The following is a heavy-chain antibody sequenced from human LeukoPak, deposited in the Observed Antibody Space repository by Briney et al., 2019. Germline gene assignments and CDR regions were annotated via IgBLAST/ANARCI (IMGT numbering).Heavy chain of an antibody. V-gene: IGHV3-74*01. CDR1: GFTFSSYW. Sequence: GGSLRLSCAASGFTFSSYWMHWVRQAPGKGLVWVSRINNDESITSYADSVKGRFTISRDNAKNTLYLQMNSLRAEDTAVYYCARDYYDFWNGDAFDVWGQGTMVTVSS. CDR2: INNDESIT. CDR3: ARDYYDFWNGDAFDV. J-gene: IGHJ3*01. D-gene: IGHD3-3*01.